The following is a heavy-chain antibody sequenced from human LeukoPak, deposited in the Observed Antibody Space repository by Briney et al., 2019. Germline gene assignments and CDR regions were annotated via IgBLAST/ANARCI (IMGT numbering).Heavy chain of an antibody. CDR2: IYYSGRT. D-gene: IGHD2-2*02. Sequence: SETLSLTCTVSGGSISSGDYYWSWIRQPPGKGLEWNGYIYYSGRTSYNPTLKSRVTTTLDPSKTQFSLTLSSVTAADTAVYYCARGRYCSSTSCYIPHDAFDIWGQGTMVTVSS. V-gene: IGHV4-30-4*08. J-gene: IGHJ3*02. CDR1: GGSISSGDYY. CDR3: ARGRYCSSTSCYIPHDAFDI.